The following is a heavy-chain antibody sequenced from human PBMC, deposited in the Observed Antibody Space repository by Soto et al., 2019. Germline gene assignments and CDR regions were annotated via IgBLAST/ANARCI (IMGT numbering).Heavy chain of an antibody. Sequence: GGSLRLSCATSGFTFSNYWMTWVRQAPGKGLEWVANIKEDGSEKHYVDSVKGRFTISRDNAKNSLYLQMNSLRVEDTAVYFCAREGGVGSNSLNYWGQGALVTVSS. CDR1: GFTFSNYW. J-gene: IGHJ4*02. V-gene: IGHV3-7*01. CDR2: IKEDGSEK. D-gene: IGHD1-26*01. CDR3: AREGGVGSNSLNY.